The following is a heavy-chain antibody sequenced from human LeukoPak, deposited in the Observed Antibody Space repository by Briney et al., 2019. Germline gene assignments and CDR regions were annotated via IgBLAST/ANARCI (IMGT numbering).Heavy chain of an antibody. V-gene: IGHV4-34*01. CDR3: ARGGGPYSGSYCGGSDY. Sequence: SETLSLTCAVYGGSFSGYYWSWIRQPPGKGLEWIGEINHSGSTNYTLSLKSRVAISVDTSKNQFSLKLSSVTAADTAVYYCARGGGPYSGSYCGGSDYGGRGTLVTVSS. J-gene: IGHJ4*02. CDR1: GGSFSGYY. CDR2: INHSGST. D-gene: IGHD1-26*01.